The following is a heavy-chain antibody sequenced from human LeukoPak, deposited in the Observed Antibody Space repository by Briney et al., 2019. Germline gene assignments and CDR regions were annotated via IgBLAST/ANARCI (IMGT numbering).Heavy chain of an antibody. J-gene: IGHJ4*02. CDR1: GFTFSSYS. CDR2: ISSSSSTI. CDR3: ARDLANAGGYPT. D-gene: IGHD4/OR15-4a*01. V-gene: IGHV3-48*01. Sequence: GGSLRLSCAASGFTFSSYSMNWVRQAPGKGLEWVSYISSSSSTIYYADSVKGRFTISRDNAKNSLYLQMNSLRAEDTAVYYCARDLANAGGYPTGGQGTLVTVSS.